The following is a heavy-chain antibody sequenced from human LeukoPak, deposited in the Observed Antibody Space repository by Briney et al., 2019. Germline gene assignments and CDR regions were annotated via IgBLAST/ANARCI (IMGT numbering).Heavy chain of an antibody. Sequence: SVKVSCKASGYTFTSYGISWVRQAPGQGLEWMGRIIPIFGTANYAQKFQGRVTITTDESTSTAYMELSSLRSEDTAVYYCATQLGITIFGVVTSIGDDAFDIWGQGTMVTVSS. CDR1: GYTFTSYG. V-gene: IGHV1-69*05. D-gene: IGHD3-3*01. CDR2: IIPIFGTA. J-gene: IGHJ3*02. CDR3: ATQLGITIFGVVTSIGDDAFDI.